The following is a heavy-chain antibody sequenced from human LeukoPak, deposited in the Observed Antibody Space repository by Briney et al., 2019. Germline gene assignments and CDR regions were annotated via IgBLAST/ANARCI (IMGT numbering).Heavy chain of an antibody. D-gene: IGHD1-20*01. CDR3: ARGKPVTGTPDYYSYGMDV. CDR1: EFTVSSTY. J-gene: IGHJ6*02. V-gene: IGHV3-53*01. Sequence: GGSLRLSCAVSEFTVSSTYVSWVRQAPGKGLEWVSLMYSFGNTYYADSVKGRFTISRDNSKNTLYLQMNSLRAEDTALYYCARGKPVTGTPDYYSYGMDVWGQGTVVTVSS. CDR2: MYSFGNT.